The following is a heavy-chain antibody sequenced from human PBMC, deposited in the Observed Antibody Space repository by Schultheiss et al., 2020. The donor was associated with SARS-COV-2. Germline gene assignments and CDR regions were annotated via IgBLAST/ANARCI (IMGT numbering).Heavy chain of an antibody. J-gene: IGHJ4*02. CDR3: VRDQSYADTSGYRMI. D-gene: IGHD3-22*01. V-gene: IGHV3-48*01. Sequence: GGSLRLSCAASGFTFSSYAMNWVRQAPGKGLEWVSYITHSSSSIKYADSVKGRFTISRDNAKNSLYLQMNSLRVEDTAVYYCVRDQSYADTSGYRMIWGQGTLVTVSS. CDR1: GFTFSSYA. CDR2: ITHSSSSI.